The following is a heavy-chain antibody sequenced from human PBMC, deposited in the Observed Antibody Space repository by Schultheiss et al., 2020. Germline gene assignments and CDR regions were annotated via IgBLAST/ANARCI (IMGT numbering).Heavy chain of an antibody. CDR1: GFTFSSYW. J-gene: IGHJ5*02. CDR3: ARVSYNWFDP. Sequence: GGSLRLSCAASGFTFSSYWMSWVRQAPGKGLEWVANIKQDGSEKYYADSVKGRFTISRDNSKNTLYLQMNSLRAEDTAVYYCARVSYNWFDPWGQGTLVTVSS. D-gene: IGHD3-16*02. V-gene: IGHV3-7*01. CDR2: IKQDGSEK.